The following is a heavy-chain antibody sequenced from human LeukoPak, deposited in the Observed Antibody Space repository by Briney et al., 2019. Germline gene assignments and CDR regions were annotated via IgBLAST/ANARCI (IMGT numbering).Heavy chain of an antibody. CDR2: ITGSGRGT. D-gene: IGHD2-21*02. CDR3: SKDPNGDYVGAFDM. J-gene: IGHJ3*02. V-gene: IGHV3-23*01. Sequence: GGSLRLSCTASGLTFSNYATTWVRQAPGKGLEWVSSITGSGRGTYYADSVKGRFSVSRDNSRNTVFLHMSSLRADDTALYYCSKDPNGDYVGAFDMWGPGTMVTVSS. CDR1: GLTFSNYA.